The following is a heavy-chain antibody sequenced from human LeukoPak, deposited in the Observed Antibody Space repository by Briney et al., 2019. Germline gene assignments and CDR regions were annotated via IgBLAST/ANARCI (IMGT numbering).Heavy chain of an antibody. D-gene: IGHD6-19*01. CDR3: ASQYSSEGVDV. CDR2: INTNTGNP. V-gene: IGHV7-4-1*02. CDR1: GYTFTSYA. Sequence: ASVRVSCKASGYTFTSYAMNWVRQAPGQGLEWMGWINTNTGNPTYAQGFTGRFVFSLDTSVSTAYLQISSLKAEDTAVYYCASQYSSEGVDVRGQGTTVTVSS. J-gene: IGHJ6*02.